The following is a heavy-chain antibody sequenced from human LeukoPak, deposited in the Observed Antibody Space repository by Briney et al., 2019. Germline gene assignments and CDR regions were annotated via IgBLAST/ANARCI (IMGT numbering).Heavy chain of an antibody. CDR3: AGGIRPRWYFDL. Sequence: SETLSLTCAVYGGSFSGYYWSWIRQPPGKGLEWIGEINHSGSTNYNPSLKSRVTISVDTSKNQFSLKLSSVTAADTAVYYCAGGIRPRWYFDLWGRGTLVTVSS. CDR1: GGSFSGYY. D-gene: IGHD3-3*02. CDR2: INHSGST. J-gene: IGHJ2*01. V-gene: IGHV4-34*01.